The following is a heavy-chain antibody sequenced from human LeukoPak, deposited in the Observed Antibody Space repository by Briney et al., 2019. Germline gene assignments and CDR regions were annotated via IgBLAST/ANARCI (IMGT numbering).Heavy chain of an antibody. V-gene: IGHV4-39*01. D-gene: IGHD6-13*01. CDR3: ARQLGVAAAGGYHDAFDI. CDR2: IYYSGST. Sequence: SETLSLTCTVSGGSISSSSYYWGWIRQPPGKGWEWIGSIYYSGSTYYNPSLKSRVTISVDTSKNQFSLRLSSVTAADTAVYYCARQLGVAAAGGYHDAFDIWGQGTMVTVSS. J-gene: IGHJ3*02. CDR1: GGSISSSSYY.